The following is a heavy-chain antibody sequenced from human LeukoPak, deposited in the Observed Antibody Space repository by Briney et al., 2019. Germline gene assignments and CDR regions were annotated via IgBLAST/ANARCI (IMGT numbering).Heavy chain of an antibody. V-gene: IGHV3-11*01. D-gene: IGHD3-22*01. CDR3: AKLTMIVVVTPGAYYFDY. CDR1: GFTFSDYY. J-gene: IGHJ4*02. CDR2: ISSSGSTI. Sequence: GGSLRLSCAASGFTFSDYYMSWIRQAPGKGLEWVSYISSSGSTIYYADSVKGRFTISRDNAKNSLYLQMNSLRAEDTAVYYCAKLTMIVVVTPGAYYFDYWGQGTLVTVSS.